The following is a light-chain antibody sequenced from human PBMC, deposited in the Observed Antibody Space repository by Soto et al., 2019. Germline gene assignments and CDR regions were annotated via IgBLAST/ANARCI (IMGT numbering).Light chain of an antibody. Sequence: DIQMTQSPSTLSGSVGDRVTITCRASQTISSWLAWYQQKPGKAPKLLIYKASTLKSGVPSRFSGSGSGTEITLTIRRLQADDFATYYCQHYNSYSEAFGQGTKVELK. CDR2: KAS. CDR1: QTISSW. V-gene: IGKV1-5*03. CDR3: QHYNSYSEA. J-gene: IGKJ1*01.